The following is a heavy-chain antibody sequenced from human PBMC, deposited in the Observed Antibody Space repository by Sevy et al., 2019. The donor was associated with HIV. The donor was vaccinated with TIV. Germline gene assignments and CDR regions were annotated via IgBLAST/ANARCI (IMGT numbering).Heavy chain of an antibody. Sequence: SETLSLTCTVSGGSISSLNYYWTWIRQHPGKGLEWIGYISYSGRTNYNPSLKSRLTISLDTSKNQFSLRLSSVTAADTALFYCARANAYLTSDAFDLWGQRTMVTASS. V-gene: IGHV4-31*03. D-gene: IGHD1-26*01. CDR2: ISYSGRT. J-gene: IGHJ3*01. CDR3: ARANAYLTSDAFDL. CDR1: GGSISSLNYY.